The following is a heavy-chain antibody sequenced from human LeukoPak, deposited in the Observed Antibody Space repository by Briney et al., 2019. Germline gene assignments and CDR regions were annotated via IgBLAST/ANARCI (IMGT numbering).Heavy chain of an antibody. CDR2: ISGSRGST. CDR1: GFTFSSYA. D-gene: IGHD5-24*01. J-gene: IGHJ4*02. V-gene: IGHV3-23*01. CDR3: AKVLDGYYFDY. Sequence: GGSLRLSCAASGFTFSSYAMNWVRLAPGKGLEWVSSISGSRGSTYYADSVKGRFTISRDNSKNTLYLQMNSLRAEDTAVYYCAKVLDGYYFDYWSQGTLVTVSS.